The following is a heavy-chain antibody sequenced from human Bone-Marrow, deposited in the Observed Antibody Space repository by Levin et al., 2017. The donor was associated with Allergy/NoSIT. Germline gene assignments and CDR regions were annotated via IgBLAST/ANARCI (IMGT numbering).Heavy chain of an antibody. CDR2: IIPIFGTA. J-gene: IGHJ4*02. D-gene: IGHD2-21*02. CDR3: ARAAYCGGDCYGGEHDY. CDR1: GGTFSSYA. V-gene: IGHV1-69*13. Sequence: SVKVSCKASGGTFSSYAISWVRQAPGQGLEWMGGIIPIFGTANYAQKFQGRVTITADESTSTAYMELSSLRSEDTAVYYCARAAYCGGDCYGGEHDYWGQGTLVTVSS.